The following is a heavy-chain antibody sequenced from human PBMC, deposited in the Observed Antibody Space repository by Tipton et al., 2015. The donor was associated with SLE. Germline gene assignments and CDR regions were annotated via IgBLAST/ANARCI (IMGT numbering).Heavy chain of an antibody. CDR1: GFSFSAYA. Sequence: SLRLSCAASGFSFSAYAMSWVRQAPGKGLEWASAVSGGGDKTYFADSLKGRFAISRDNSKNTVYLEINSLRADDTAVYYCAKRMVGGTYRGIDYWGQGTLVTVSS. D-gene: IGHD1-26*01. CDR3: AKRMVGGTYRGIDY. V-gene: IGHV3-23*01. J-gene: IGHJ4*02. CDR2: VSGGGDKT.